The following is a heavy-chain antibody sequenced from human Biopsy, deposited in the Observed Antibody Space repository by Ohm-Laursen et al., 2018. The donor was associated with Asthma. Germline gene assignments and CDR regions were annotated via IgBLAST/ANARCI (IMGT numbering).Heavy chain of an antibody. D-gene: IGHD3-3*01. J-gene: IGHJ5*02. CDR1: GFSLRNARMG. CDR3: ARVVNYDFRSGYWFDP. Sequence: TQTLTLTCTVSGFSLRNARMGVTWIRQPPGKALEWLAHIFSNDEKSYSTSLKSRIAISKDTAKSQVVLTMSNMDPVDTATYYCARVVNYDFRSGYWFDPWGQGTLVTVSP. V-gene: IGHV2-26*01. CDR2: IFSNDEK.